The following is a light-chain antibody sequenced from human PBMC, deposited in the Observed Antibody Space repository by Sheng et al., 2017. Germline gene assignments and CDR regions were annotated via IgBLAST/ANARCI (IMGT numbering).Light chain of an antibody. CDR3: QQYDNLPLYT. CDR1: QGISSY. V-gene: IGKV1-9*01. J-gene: IGKJ2*01. CDR2: AAS. Sequence: DIQLTQSPSFLSASVGDRVTITCRASQGISSYLAWYQQKPGKAPKLLIYAASTLQSGVPSRFSGSGSGTDFTFTINTLQPEDFATYYCQQYDNLPLYTFGQGTKLEIK.